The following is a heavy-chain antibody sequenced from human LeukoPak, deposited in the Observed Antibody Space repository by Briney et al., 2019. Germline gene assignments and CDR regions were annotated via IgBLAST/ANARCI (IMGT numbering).Heavy chain of an antibody. CDR1: GGSISSYY. CDR3: ARESSYYDYVWGSYRFFDY. J-gene: IGHJ4*02. CDR2: IYYSGST. D-gene: IGHD3-16*02. Sequence: SETLSLTCTVSGGSISSYYWSWIRQPPGKGLEWIGYIYYSGSTNYNPSLKSRVTISVDTSKNQFSLKLSSVTAADTAVYYCARESSYYDYVWGSYRFFDYWGQGTLVTVSS. V-gene: IGHV4-59*01.